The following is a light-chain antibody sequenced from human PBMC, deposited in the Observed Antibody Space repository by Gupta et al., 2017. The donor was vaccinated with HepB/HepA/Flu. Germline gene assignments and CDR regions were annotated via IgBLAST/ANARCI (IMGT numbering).Light chain of an antibody. CDR2: ENN. J-gene: IGLJ3*02. Sequence: QSVFTQPPSVSAAPGQKVIISCSGSSTNIRNNYVSWYQQRPGTAPKLLINENNKRPPGIPARLFGSKSGTSATLRIIGLQTGDEADYYCGTWDSSLSAGWVFGGGTKLTVL. V-gene: IGLV1-51*02. CDR1: STNIRNNY. CDR3: GTWDSSLSAGWV.